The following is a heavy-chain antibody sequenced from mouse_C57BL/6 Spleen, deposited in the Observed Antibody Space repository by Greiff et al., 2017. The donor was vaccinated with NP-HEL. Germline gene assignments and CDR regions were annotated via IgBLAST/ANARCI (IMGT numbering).Heavy chain of an antibody. CDR3: ARGAQATDY. J-gene: IGHJ2*01. Sequence: EVKLQESGPELVKPGASVKISCKASGYSFTGYYMNWVKQSPEKSLEWIGEINPSTGGTTYNQKFKAKATLTVDKSSSTAYMQLKSLTSEDSAVYYCARGAQATDYWGQGTTLAVSS. CDR2: INPSTGGT. CDR1: GYSFTGYY. V-gene: IGHV1-42*01. D-gene: IGHD3-2*02.